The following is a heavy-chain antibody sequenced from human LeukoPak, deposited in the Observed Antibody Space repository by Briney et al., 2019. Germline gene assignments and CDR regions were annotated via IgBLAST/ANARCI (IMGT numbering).Heavy chain of an antibody. CDR3: AGGDRNGWYFGY. J-gene: IGHJ4*02. Sequence: GGSLRLSCAASGFRFDDHGMSWVRQVPGKGLEWVSGINWNGASTGYGDSVKGRFTISRDNAKNSLYLQMNSLRAEDTALYYCAGGDRNGWYFGYWGQGILVTVSS. D-gene: IGHD6-19*01. CDR1: GFRFDDHG. CDR2: INWNGAST. V-gene: IGHV3-20*04.